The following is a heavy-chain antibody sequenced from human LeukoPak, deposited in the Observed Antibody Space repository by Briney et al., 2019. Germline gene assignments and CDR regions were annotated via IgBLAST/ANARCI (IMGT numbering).Heavy chain of an antibody. Sequence: GGSLRLSCAASGFSFSSYAMSWVRQAPGKGLEFVLAISGSGGSTYSADSVKGRFTISRDNSKNTMSLQMNSLRAEDTAVYYCASLSYYYDSSGYFYWGQGTLVTVSS. D-gene: IGHD3-22*01. CDR3: ASLSYYYDSSGYFY. CDR1: GFSFSSYA. V-gene: IGHV3-23*01. J-gene: IGHJ4*02. CDR2: ISGSGGST.